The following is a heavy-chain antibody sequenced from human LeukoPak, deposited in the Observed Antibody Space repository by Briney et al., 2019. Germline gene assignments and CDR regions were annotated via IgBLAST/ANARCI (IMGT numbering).Heavy chain of an antibody. CDR1: GFTFSSYA. CDR3: ARTVVVINSPFDY. V-gene: IGHV3-23*01. D-gene: IGHD3-22*01. CDR2: ISGSGGST. Sequence: PGGSLRLSCAASGFTFSSYAMSWVRQAPGKGLEWVSAISGSGGSTYYADSVKGRFTISRDNSKNTLYLQMNSLRAEDTAVYYCARTVVVINSPFDYWGQGTLVTVSS. J-gene: IGHJ4*02.